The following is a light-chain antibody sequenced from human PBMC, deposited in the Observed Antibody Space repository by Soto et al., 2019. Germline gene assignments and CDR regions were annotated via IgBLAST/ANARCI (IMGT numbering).Light chain of an antibody. CDR3: CSYAGSHSYI. Sequence: QSALTQPASVSGSPGQSITISCTGTGGDIGNYNLVSWYRQNPGEAPKLIIYEVNKGPSGISSRLSGSKSGYTAFLTISGLQAEDEADYHCCSYAGSHSYIFGSGTKVTVL. V-gene: IGLV2-23*02. CDR1: GGDIGNYNL. CDR2: EVN. J-gene: IGLJ1*01.